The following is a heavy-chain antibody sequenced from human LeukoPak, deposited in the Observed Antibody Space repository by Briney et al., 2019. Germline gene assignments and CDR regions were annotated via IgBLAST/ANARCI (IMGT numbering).Heavy chain of an antibody. CDR1: GFTISSNQ. D-gene: IGHD3-22*01. CDR3: SFSSVWTGFFQY. CDR2: IYIDGST. Sequence: PGGSLRLSCAASGFTISSNQMSWVRQAPGKGLEWVSAIYIDGSTYYSDSVTGRFTISRDNSKNTLYLQMNSLRVEATAVYFCSFSSVWTGFFQYWGQGTLVTVSS. V-gene: IGHV3-53*01. J-gene: IGHJ1*01.